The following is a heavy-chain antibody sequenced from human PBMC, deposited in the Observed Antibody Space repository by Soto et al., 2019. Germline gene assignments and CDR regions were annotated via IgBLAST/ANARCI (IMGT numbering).Heavy chain of an antibody. D-gene: IGHD2-2*01. CDR1: GGTFSSYA. CDR2: IIPISGTA. CDR3: ARSQGSSTSLEIYYYYYYGMDV. V-gene: IGHV1-69*01. Sequence: QVQLVQSGAEVKKPGSSVKVSCKASGGTFSSYAISWVRQAPGQGLEWMGEIIPISGTANYAQKFQGRVTITADESTSTVYMGLSSLRSGDTAVYFCARSQGSSTSLEIYYYYYYGMDVWGQGTTVTVSS. J-gene: IGHJ6*02.